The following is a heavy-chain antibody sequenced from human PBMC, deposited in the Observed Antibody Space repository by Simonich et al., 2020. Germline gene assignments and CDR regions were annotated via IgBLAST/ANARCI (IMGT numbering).Heavy chain of an antibody. D-gene: IGHD1-1*01. V-gene: IGHV4-34*01. CDR2: INHSGST. Sequence: QVQLQQWGAGLLKPSETLSLTCAGYGGSFSGYYWSWIRQPPGKGLEWTGEINHSGSTHYNPSLKSRVTISVDTSKNQFSLKLSSVTAADSAVYYCARHLQLGPFDYWGQGTLVTVSS. CDR1: GGSFSGYY. J-gene: IGHJ4*02. CDR3: ARHLQLGPFDY.